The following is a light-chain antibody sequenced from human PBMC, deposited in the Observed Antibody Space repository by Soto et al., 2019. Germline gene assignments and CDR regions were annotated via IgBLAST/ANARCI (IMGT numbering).Light chain of an antibody. V-gene: IGKV1-5*03. CDR2: KAS. CDR3: QQYNSYPWT. Sequence: DIQMTQSPSTLSGSVGDRATITCRASQTISSWLAWYQQKPGKAPKLLIYKASSLESGVPSRFSGSGSGTEFTLTISSLQPDDFATYYCQQYNSYPWTFGQGTKVDIK. CDR1: QTISSW. J-gene: IGKJ1*01.